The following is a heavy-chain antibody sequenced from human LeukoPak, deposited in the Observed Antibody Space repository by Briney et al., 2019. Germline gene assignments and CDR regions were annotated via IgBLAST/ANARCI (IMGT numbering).Heavy chain of an antibody. D-gene: IGHD3-22*01. J-gene: IGHJ4*02. CDR1: GYTFTSYG. Sequence: GALVKVSCKASGYTFTSYGISWVRQAPGQELEWMGWISAYNGNTNYAQKLQGRVTMTTDTSTSTAYMELRSLRSDDTAVYYCARGGIFTYYYDSSGYENKYYFDYWGQGTLVTVSS. CDR2: ISAYNGNT. V-gene: IGHV1-18*01. CDR3: ARGGIFTYYYDSSGYENKYYFDY.